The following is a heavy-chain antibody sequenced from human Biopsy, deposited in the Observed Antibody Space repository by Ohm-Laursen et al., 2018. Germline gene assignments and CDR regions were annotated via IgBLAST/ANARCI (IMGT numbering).Heavy chain of an antibody. Sequence: SETLSLTCTVSGASITSYYWSWIRQPAGKGLEWIGHTYKGGNTNHNPSLKSRVSMSVDTSKNQLSLTLGSVTAADTAVYYCARELPSSYYYAMDVWGQGTTVTVSS. CDR3: ARELPSSYYYAMDV. CDR2: TYKGGNT. V-gene: IGHV4-4*07. CDR1: GASITSYY. J-gene: IGHJ6*02.